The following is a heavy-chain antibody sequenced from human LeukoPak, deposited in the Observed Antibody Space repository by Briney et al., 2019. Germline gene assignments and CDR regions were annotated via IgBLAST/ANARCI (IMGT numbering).Heavy chain of an antibody. CDR1: GFTFSSFA. CDR3: AKDILTYYYGSSGYYFDT. J-gene: IGHJ4*02. V-gene: IGHV3-23*01. CDR2: ITGDGDYT. D-gene: IGHD3-10*01. Sequence: PGGSLRLSCSASGFTFSSFAMSWVRQAPGKGLEWLSAITGDGDYTYSADPVTGRFTISRDNSKNALFLQMHSLRAEDTAVYYCAKDILTYYYGSSGYYFDTWGQGTLVTVSS.